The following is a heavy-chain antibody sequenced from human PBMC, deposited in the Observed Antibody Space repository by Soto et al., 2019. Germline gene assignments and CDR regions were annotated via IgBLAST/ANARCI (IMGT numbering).Heavy chain of an antibody. Sequence: PGGSLRLSCAASGFTFSSYWMSWVRQAPGKGLQWVGRIRSKGDGGTTDYVAPVTGRFTMSRDDSKNTLYLQMNSLATEDTAVYYCTTDLWSDGVLTGYWSWGQGTLVTVSS. CDR3: TTDLWSDGVLTGYWS. D-gene: IGHD3-9*01. CDR2: IRSKGDGGTT. J-gene: IGHJ5*02. CDR1: GFTFSSYW. V-gene: IGHV3-15*01.